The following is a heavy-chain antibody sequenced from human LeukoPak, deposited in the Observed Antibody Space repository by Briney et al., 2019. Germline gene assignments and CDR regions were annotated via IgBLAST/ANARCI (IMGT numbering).Heavy chain of an antibody. J-gene: IGHJ4*02. CDR3: ARDRGYLYGMSFDY. D-gene: IGHD2-15*01. CDR2: IYTTGST. Sequence: SQTLSLTCTVSGGSISSGTDYWSWIRQPAGKGLEWIGRIYTTGSTSYNPSLKSRVTISVDTSKNQFSLKLSSVTAADTAVYYCARDRGYLYGMSFDYWGQGTLVTVSS. CDR1: GGSISSGTDY. V-gene: IGHV4-61*02.